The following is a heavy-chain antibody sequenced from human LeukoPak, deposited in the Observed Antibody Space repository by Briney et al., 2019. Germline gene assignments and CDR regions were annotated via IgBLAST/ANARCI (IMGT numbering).Heavy chain of an antibody. CDR1: GGSISSYY. J-gene: IGHJ5*02. V-gene: IGHV4-59*01. CDR2: IYYSGST. CDR3: ARNNWGINWFDP. Sequence: SETLSLTCTVSGGSISSYYWSWIRQPPGKGLEWIGYIYYSGSTNYNPSLKSRVTISVDTSKNQFSLKLSSVTAADTAVYYCARNNWGINWFDPWGQGTLVTVSS. D-gene: IGHD7-27*01.